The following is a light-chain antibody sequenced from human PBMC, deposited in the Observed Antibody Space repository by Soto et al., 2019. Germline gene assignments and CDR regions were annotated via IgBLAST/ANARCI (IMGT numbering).Light chain of an antibody. CDR3: QQYGSSPQT. Sequence: EIVFTQSPGTLSLSPGEMATLSCRASQSVSSSYLAWYQQKPGQAPRLLIYGASSRATGIPDRFSGSGSGTDFTLTISRLEPEDFAVYYCQQYGSSPQTFGQGTKVDIK. V-gene: IGKV3-20*01. CDR2: GAS. CDR1: QSVSSSY. J-gene: IGKJ2*01.